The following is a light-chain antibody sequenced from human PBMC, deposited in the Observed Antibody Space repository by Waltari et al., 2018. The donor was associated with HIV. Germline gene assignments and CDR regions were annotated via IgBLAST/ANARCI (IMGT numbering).Light chain of an antibody. CDR1: SSNIGSNT. Sequence: QSVLTQPPSASGTPGQRVTISCSGSSSNIGSNTVNWYQLLPGTAPKLLIYSNNQRPSGVPDRFSGSKSGPSASLAISGLQSEDEADYYCATWDDXLNAWVFGGGTKLTVL. CDR3: ATWDDXLNAWV. CDR2: SNN. V-gene: IGLV1-44*01. J-gene: IGLJ3*02.